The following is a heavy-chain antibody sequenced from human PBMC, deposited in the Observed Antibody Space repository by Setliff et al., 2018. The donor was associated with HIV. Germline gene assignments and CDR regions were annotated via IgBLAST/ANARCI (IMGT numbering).Heavy chain of an antibody. CDR3: AAIAAAALRGTFDI. D-gene: IGHD6-13*01. V-gene: IGHV1-24*01. Sequence: ASVKVSCKVSGYTLTELSRHWVRQAPGKGLEWMGSFDPKGGKTRYAQKFQGRVTMTEDTSTDTAYMELRSLRSDDTAVYYCAAIAAAALRGTFDIWGQGTMVTVSS. CDR2: FDPKGGKT. CDR1: GYTLTELS. J-gene: IGHJ3*02.